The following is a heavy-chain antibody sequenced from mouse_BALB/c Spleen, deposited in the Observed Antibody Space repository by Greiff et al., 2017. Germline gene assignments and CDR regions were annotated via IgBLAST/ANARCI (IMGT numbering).Heavy chain of an antibody. Sequence: EVMLVESGPGLVKPSQSLSLTCTVTGYSITSDYAWNWIRQFPGNKLEWMGYISYSGSTSYNPSLKSRISITRDTSKNQFFLQLNSVTTEDTATYYCARGEIDYWGQGTTLTVSS. CDR2: ISYSGST. J-gene: IGHJ2*01. CDR3: ARGEIDY. CDR1: GYSITSDYA. V-gene: IGHV3-2*02.